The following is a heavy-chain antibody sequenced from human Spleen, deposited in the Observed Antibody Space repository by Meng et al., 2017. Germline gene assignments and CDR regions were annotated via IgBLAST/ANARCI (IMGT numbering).Heavy chain of an antibody. CDR3: ARAAYSDPLEN. V-gene: IGHV1-69*01. CDR2: IIPVFGTA. D-gene: IGHD3-9*01. Sequence: QVQLVQSGAEVKEPGASVKVSCKASGGAFSSFGINWVRQAPGQGLEWMGGIIPVFGTARYEQKFQGRVTITADESTSTAYMDLSSLRSEDTAVYYCARAAYSDPLENWGQGTLVTVSS. J-gene: IGHJ4*02. CDR1: GGAFSSFG.